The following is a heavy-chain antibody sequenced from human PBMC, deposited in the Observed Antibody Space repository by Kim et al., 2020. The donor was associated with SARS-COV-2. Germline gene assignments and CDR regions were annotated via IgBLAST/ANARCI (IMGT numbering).Heavy chain of an antibody. CDR3: AKDRYMVRGVIITGIFDY. V-gene: IGHV3-23*01. CDR2: ISGSGGST. J-gene: IGHJ4*02. CDR1: GFTFSSYA. Sequence: GGSLRLSCAASGFTFSSYAMSWVRQAPGKGLEWVSAISGSGGSTYYADSVKGRFTISRDNSKNTLYLQMNSLRAEDTAVYCCAKDRYMVRGVIITGIFDYWGQGTLVTVSS. D-gene: IGHD3-10*01.